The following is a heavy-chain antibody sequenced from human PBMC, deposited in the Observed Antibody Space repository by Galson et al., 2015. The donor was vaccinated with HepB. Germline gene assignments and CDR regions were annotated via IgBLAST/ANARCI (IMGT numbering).Heavy chain of an antibody. J-gene: IGHJ6*03. CDR1: GFTFSSYG. V-gene: IGHV3-30*02. D-gene: IGHD2-2*01. CDR3: ARDWSYCSSTSCYPLNYYYYMDV. Sequence: SLRLSCAASGFTFSSYGMHWVRQAPGKGLEWVAFIRYDGSNKYYADSVKGRFTISRDNSKNTLYLQMNSLRAEDTAVYYCARDWSYCSSTSCYPLNYYYYMDVWGKGTTVTVSS. CDR2: IRYDGSNK.